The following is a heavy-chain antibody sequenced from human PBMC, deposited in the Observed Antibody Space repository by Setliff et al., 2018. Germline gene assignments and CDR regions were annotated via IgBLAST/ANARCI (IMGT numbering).Heavy chain of an antibody. CDR3: ARESSITIFGVPYYYYYMDV. D-gene: IGHD3-3*01. Sequence: GGSLRLSCAGSGFTFSSYTMNWVRQAPGKGLEWVSSIISSGSHIYYADSVKGRFTSSRDNAKNSLYLQMNSLRAEDTAVYYCARESSITIFGVPYYYYYMDVWGKGTTVTVSS. J-gene: IGHJ6*03. CDR1: GFTFSSYT. CDR2: IISSGSHI. V-gene: IGHV3-21*01.